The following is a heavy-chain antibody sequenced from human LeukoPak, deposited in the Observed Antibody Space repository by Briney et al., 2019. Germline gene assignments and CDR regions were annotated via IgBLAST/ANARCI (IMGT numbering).Heavy chain of an antibody. Sequence: GGSLRLSCAASGFTFSSYWMHWVRQVPGKGLVWVARINPGGSSITYADSVKGRFTISRDNAKNTLYLQMDSLRAEDTGVYYCAKDRSGGGWYGDWGQGTLVTVSS. CDR2: INPGGSSI. CDR1: GFTFSSYW. CDR3: AKDRSGGGWYGD. D-gene: IGHD6-19*01. V-gene: IGHV3-74*01. J-gene: IGHJ4*02.